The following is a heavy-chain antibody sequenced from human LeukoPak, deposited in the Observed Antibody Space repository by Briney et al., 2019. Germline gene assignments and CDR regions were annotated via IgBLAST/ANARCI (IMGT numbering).Heavy chain of an antibody. CDR3: ARDGAVTNGRYFDY. Sequence: GGSLRLSCVDSGFTFSTYSMNWVRQAPGKGLEWVSSISSSSSYIYYGDSVKGRFTISRDNAKNSLYLQMNSLRAEDTAVYYCARDGAVTNGRYFDYWGQGTLVTVSS. CDR2: ISSSSSYI. CDR1: GFTFSTYS. J-gene: IGHJ4*02. D-gene: IGHD4-17*01. V-gene: IGHV3-21*01.